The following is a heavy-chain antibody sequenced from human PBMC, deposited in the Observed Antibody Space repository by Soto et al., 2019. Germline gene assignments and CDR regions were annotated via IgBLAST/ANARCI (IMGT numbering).Heavy chain of an antibody. CDR3: ARGLGLPAAINFLPSYYNMDV. J-gene: IGHJ6*02. V-gene: IGHV1-18*01. D-gene: IGHD2-2*01. CDR2: ISTYNGNT. Sequence: QVQLVQSGAEVKKPGASVKVSCKASGYAFSSHGITWVRQAPGQGLEWMGWISTYNGNTNYAQKFQGRVTMTTDTSTTTAYMELRSLTSDDTAVYYCARGLGLPAAINFLPSYYNMDVWGQGTTVTVSS. CDR1: GYAFSSHG.